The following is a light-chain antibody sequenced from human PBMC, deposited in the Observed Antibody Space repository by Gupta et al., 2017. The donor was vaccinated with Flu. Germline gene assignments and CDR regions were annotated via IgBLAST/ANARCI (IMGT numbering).Light chain of an antibody. V-gene: IGLV1-40*01. CDR2: RNT. CDR3: QSYDSSLSGFV. CDR1: SSNIGAGYD. J-gene: IGLJ1*01. Sequence: QSVLTQPPSVSGASGQRVTISCTGSSSNIGAGYDVHWYQQLPGTAPKLLIYRNTNRPSGVPDRFSGSKSGTSASLAITGLQAEDETDYYCQSYDSSLSGFVFGTGTKVTVL.